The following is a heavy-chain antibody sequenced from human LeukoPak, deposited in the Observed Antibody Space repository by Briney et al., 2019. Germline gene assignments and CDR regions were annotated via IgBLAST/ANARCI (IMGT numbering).Heavy chain of an antibody. CDR3: ARRPTNYSGMEV. CDR2: IYPGDSDT. Sequence: GESLKIYCQGSGYSLSAFWIGRERQMPGRGLEWLGIIYPGDSDTRYSPSFQGQVTTSADKSISTAYLQWSSLKASDTGVYYCARRPTNYSGMEVWGQGTSVTVSS. J-gene: IGHJ6*02. CDR1: GYSLSAFW. V-gene: IGHV5-51*01.